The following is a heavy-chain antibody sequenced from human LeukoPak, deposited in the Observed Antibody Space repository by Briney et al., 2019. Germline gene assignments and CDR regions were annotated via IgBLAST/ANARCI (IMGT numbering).Heavy chain of an antibody. V-gene: IGHV3-23*01. CDR3: AKDGVIAAAEVYYYYYMDV. CDR1: GFTFSSYA. CDR2: ISGSGGST. J-gene: IGHJ6*03. Sequence: GGSLKLSCAASGFTFSSYAMSWVRQAPGKGLEWVSAISGSGGSTYYADSVKGRFTISRDNSKNTLYLQMNSLRAEDTAVYYCAKDGVIAAAEVYYYYYMDVWGKGTTVTVSS. D-gene: IGHD6-13*01.